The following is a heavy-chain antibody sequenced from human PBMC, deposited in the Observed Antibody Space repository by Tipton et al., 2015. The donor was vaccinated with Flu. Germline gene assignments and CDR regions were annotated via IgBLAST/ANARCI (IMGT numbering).Heavy chain of an antibody. Sequence: LRLSCTVSGGSITSYYWSWIRQPPGKGLEWIGYIYYTGSTNYNPSLKSRVTISVDTSKNQFSLKLSSVTAADTAVYYCARRDYDILTGSRAFDIWGQGTMVTVSP. CDR1: GGSITSYY. J-gene: IGHJ3*02. CDR3: ARRDYDILTGSRAFDI. V-gene: IGHV4-59*08. CDR2: IYYTGST. D-gene: IGHD3-9*01.